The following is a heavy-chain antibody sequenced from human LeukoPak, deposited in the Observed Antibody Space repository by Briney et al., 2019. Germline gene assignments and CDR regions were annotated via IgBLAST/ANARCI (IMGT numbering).Heavy chain of an antibody. D-gene: IGHD6-6*01. V-gene: IGHV3-30*04. J-gene: IGHJ4*02. Sequence: VRSLRLSCAASGFTFSSYAMHWVRQAPGKGLEWVAVISYDGSNKYYADSVKGRFTISRDNSKNTLYLQMNSLRAEDTAVYYCARGAARIAARPAGWYFDYWGQGTLVTVSS. CDR1: GFTFSSYA. CDR2: ISYDGSNK. CDR3: ARGAARIAARPAGWYFDY.